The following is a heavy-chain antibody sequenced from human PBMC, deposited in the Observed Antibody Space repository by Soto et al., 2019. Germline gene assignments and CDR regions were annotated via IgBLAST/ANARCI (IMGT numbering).Heavy chain of an antibody. CDR2: ISSSSSYI. CDR1: GFSFNTSS. Sequence: GGSLRLSCAASGFSFNTSSMNWVRQAPGKGLEWVSSISSSSSYINYANSVKGRFTISRDNAKNSLYLQMNSLRAEDTAVYYCAMTRLYDTGTNDYHRDALDIWGQGTQVTVSS. CDR3: AMTRLYDTGTNDYHRDALDI. J-gene: IGHJ3*02. D-gene: IGHD3-22*01. V-gene: IGHV3-21*01.